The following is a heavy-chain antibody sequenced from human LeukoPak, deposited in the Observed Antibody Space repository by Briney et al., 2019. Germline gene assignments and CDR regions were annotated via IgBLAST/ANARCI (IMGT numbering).Heavy chain of an antibody. CDR2: ISSSSSYI. CDR1: GFTFSSYS. V-gene: IGHV3-21*01. CDR3: ARDLPWARGSGSLFDY. D-gene: IGHD3-10*01. Sequence: GGSLRLSCAASGFTFSSYSMNWVRQAPGKGLEWVSSISSSSSYIYYADSVKGRFTISRDNAKNSLYLQMNSLRAEDTAVYYCARDLPWARGSGSLFDYWGQGTLVTVSS. J-gene: IGHJ4*02.